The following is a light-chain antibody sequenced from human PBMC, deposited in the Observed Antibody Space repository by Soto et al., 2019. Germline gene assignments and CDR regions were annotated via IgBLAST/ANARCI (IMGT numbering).Light chain of an antibody. V-gene: IGKV1-13*02. CDR2: DVS. J-gene: IGKJ5*01. Sequence: ATQVTQSPSSLSASVGDRVTITCRASQDIRGALAWYQQKPGKAPKLLIYDVSTLESGVPSRFSGSGSGTEFTLTISSLQPEDFGTYYCQQFNSHPITFGHGTRLEIK. CDR1: QDIRGA. CDR3: QQFNSHPIT.